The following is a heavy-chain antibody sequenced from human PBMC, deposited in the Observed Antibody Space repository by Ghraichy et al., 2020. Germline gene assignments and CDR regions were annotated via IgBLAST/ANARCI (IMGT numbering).Heavy chain of an antibody. J-gene: IGHJ4*02. Sequence: ASVKVSCKVSGYTLTELSMHWVRQAPGKGLEWMGGFDPEDGETIYAQKFQGRVTMTEDTSTDTAYMELSSLRSEDTAVYYCATDRWILTGYYTRNFDYWGQGTLFTVSS. CDR1: GYTLTELS. CDR2: FDPEDGET. V-gene: IGHV1-24*01. D-gene: IGHD3-9*01. CDR3: ATDRWILTGYYTRNFDY.